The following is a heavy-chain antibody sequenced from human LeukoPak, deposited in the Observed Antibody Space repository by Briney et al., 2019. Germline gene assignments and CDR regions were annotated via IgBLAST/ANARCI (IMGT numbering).Heavy chain of an antibody. CDR2: ISSNGGST. V-gene: IGHV3-64D*06. CDR1: GFTFSSYA. J-gene: IGHJ3*02. D-gene: IGHD3-10*01. Sequence: GGSLRLSCSASGFTFSSYAMHWVRQAPGKGLEYVSAISSNGGSTYYADSVKGRFTISRDNSKNTLYLQMSSLRAEDSAVYYCVKHVVTMVRGVDAFDIWGQGTMVTVSS. CDR3: VKHVVTMVRGVDAFDI.